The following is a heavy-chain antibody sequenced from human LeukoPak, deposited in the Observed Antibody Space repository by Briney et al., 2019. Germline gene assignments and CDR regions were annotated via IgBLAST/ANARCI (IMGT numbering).Heavy chain of an antibody. CDR1: GGSISSSSYY. Sequence: SETLSLTCTVSGGSISSSSYYWGWLRQPPGKGLEWIGRIYTSGSTNYNPSLKSRVTMSVDTSKKQFSLKLSSVTAADTAVYYCARVRGSSGSYEYYHYMDVWGKGTTVTISS. J-gene: IGHJ6*03. CDR2: IYTSGST. CDR3: ARVRGSSGSYEYYHYMDV. D-gene: IGHD1-26*01. V-gene: IGHV4-39*07.